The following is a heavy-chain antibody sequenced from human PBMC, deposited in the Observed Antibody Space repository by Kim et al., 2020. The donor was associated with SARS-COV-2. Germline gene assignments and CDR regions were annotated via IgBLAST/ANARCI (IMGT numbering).Heavy chain of an antibody. Sequence: SGPTLVKPTQTLTLTCTFSGISLSTNEVGVGWIRQSPGKALEWLGLIYRDDDKSYSPSLKSRLSITKDTSKNHVVLTVTDMEPVDTATYYCALPHSLWG. CDR1: GISLSTNEVG. J-gene: IGHJ2*01. CDR2: IYRDDDK. CDR3: ALPHSL. V-gene: IGHV2-5*02.